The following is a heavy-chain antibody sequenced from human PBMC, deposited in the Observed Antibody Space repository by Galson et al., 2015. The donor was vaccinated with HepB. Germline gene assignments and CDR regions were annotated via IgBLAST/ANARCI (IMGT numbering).Heavy chain of an antibody. D-gene: IGHD2-2*01. CDR3: ARRWDTLVVKH. CDR1: GFTFNVYA. J-gene: IGHJ1*01. CDR2: IGVSNART. Sequence: SLRLSCATSGFTFNVYAMSWVRQAPGKGLEWVSSIGVSNARTYYADSVKGRFTISRDNSKNTLYLQMDSLRAEDTAIYYCARRWDTLVVKHWGQGTRVTVSS. V-gene: IGHV3-23*01.